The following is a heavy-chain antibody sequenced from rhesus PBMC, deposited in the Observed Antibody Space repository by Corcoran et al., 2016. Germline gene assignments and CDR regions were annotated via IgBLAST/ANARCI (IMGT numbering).Heavy chain of an antibody. J-gene: IGHJ4*01. D-gene: IGHD6-25*01. CDR3: ARDRSGSWDY. Sequence: QLQLQESGPGLVKPSETLSLTCAVSGYSIRRGSGWSCVRQPPGKGLELIGYISYSGRTSYNPSLKSRVTISRDTSKNQFSLKLSSVTAADTAVYYCARDRSGSWDYWGQGVLVTVSS. CDR1: GYSIRRGSG. CDR2: ISYSGRT. V-gene: IGHV4-122*02.